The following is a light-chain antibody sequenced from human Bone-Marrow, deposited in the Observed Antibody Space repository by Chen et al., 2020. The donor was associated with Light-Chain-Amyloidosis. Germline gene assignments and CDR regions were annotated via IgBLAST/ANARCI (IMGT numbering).Light chain of an antibody. CDR3: QSADSSVTYEGI. CDR1: GLPTEY. J-gene: IGLJ2*01. CDR2: RDT. V-gene: IGLV3-25*03. Sequence: SYELTQPPSGSVSPGQTARITCSGDGLPTEYAYWYQQKPGQGPVLVLHRDTERPSGISERCSGSSSGTTATLAIGGVQAEDEADYHCQSADSSVTYEGIFGGGTKLTVL.